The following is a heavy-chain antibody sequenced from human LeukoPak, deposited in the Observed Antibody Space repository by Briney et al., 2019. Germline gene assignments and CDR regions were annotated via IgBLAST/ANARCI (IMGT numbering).Heavy chain of an antibody. J-gene: IGHJ5*02. V-gene: IGHV4-4*07. CDR1: GGSISSYY. D-gene: IGHD3-10*01. CDR3: ARGHLGWFGEWNWFDP. CDR2: IYTSGST. Sequence: PSETLSLTCTVSGGSISSYYWSWIRQPAGKGLEWIGRIYTSGSTNYNPSLKSRVTMSVDTSQNQFSLKLSSVTAADTAVYYCARGHLGWFGEWNWFDPWGQGTLVTVSS.